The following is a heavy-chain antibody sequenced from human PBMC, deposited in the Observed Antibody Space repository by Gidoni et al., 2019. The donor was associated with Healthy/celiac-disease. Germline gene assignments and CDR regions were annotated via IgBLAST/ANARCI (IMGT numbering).Heavy chain of an antibody. CDR2: ISYDGSNK. V-gene: IGHV3-30*18. J-gene: IGHJ1*01. Sequence: QVQLVESGGGVVQPGRSLRLSCAASGFTFRSYGMHWVRQAPGKGLEWVAVISYDGSNKYYADSVKGRFTISRDNSKNTLYLQMNSLRAEDTAVYYCAKTPTYGEYFQHWGQGTLVTVSS. CDR3: AKTPTYGEYFQH. D-gene: IGHD4-17*01. CDR1: GFTFRSYG.